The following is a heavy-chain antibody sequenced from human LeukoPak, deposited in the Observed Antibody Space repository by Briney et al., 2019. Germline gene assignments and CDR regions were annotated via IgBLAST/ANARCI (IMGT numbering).Heavy chain of an antibody. CDR2: IIPIFGTA. D-gene: IGHD2-15*01. CDR1: GGTFSSYA. V-gene: IGHV1-69*13. Sequence: SVKVSCKASGGTFSSYANSWVRQAPGQGLEWMGGIIPIFGTANYAQKFQGRVTITADESTSTAYMELSSLRSEDTAVYYCARDRRGYCSGGSCQPYNWFDPWGQGTLVTVSS. CDR3: ARDRRGYCSGGSCQPYNWFDP. J-gene: IGHJ5*02.